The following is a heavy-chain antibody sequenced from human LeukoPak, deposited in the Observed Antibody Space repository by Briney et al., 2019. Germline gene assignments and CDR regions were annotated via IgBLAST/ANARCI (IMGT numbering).Heavy chain of an antibody. J-gene: IGHJ5*02. CDR1: GYTFTSYD. D-gene: IGHD3-10*01. CDR2: MNPNSGNT. V-gene: IGHV1-8*01. Sequence: ASVKVSCKASGYTFTSYDINWVRQATGQGLEWMGWMNPNSGNTGYAQKFQGRVTMTRNTSISTAYMGLSSLRSEDTAVYYCARAFLWFGELFSLENWFDPWGQGTLVTVSS. CDR3: ARAFLWFGELFSLENWFDP.